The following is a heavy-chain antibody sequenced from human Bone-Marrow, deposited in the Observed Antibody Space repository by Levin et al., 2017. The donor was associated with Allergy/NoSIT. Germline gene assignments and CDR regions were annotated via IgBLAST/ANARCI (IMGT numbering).Heavy chain of an antibody. CDR1: NYSIVNGYY. D-gene: IGHD2-2*01. CDR3: ARAPGSNFFPYNWFDP. J-gene: IGHJ5*02. CDR2: ISHTGRT. Sequence: SETLSLTCGVTNYSIVNGYYWVWIRQSPGKGLEWIGTISHTGRTSYNPSLESRLTISLDTSENHFSLSLTSLTAADTAVYYCARAPGSNFFPYNWFDPWGQGTLVSVSS. V-gene: IGHV4-38-2*01.